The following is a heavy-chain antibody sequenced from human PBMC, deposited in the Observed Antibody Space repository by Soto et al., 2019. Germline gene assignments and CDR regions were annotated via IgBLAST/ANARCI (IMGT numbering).Heavy chain of an antibody. V-gene: IGHV1-69*12. CDR3: ARGFGMATIWWSGAGYYYYGMDV. Sequence: QVQLVQSGAEVKKPGSSVKVSCKASGGTFSSYAISWVRQAPGQGLEWMGGIIPIFGTANYAQKFQGRVTITADESTSTAYMGLSSLRSEDTAVYYCARGFGMATIWWSGAGYYYYGMDVWGQGTTVTVSS. J-gene: IGHJ6*02. CDR1: GGTFSSYA. D-gene: IGHD3-16*01. CDR2: IIPIFGTA.